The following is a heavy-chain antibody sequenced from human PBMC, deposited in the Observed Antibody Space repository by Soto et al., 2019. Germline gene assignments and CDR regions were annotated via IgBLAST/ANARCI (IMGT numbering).Heavy chain of an antibody. CDR3: ARGISMIVVGQTDAPAAPDKYYFAS. V-gene: IGHV4-34*01. D-gene: IGHD3-22*01. CDR2: INHSGPT. CDR1: GGCFGRGY. J-gene: IGHJ4*02. Sequence: SQPPSLPCAVFGGCFGRGYCRLIRQSPGKGLAWMGDINHSGPTNYNPSRKRRVTTSVDTSKTQFSLKLSSVTAADTAVDYCARGISMIVVGQTDAPAAPDKYYFASGGLGTLVTV.